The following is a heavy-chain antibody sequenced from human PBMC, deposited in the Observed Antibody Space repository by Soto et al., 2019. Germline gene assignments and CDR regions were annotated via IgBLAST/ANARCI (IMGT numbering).Heavy chain of an antibody. V-gene: IGHV3-30-3*01. CDR2: ISYDGSNK. J-gene: IGHJ3*02. CDR1: GFTFSSYA. Sequence: GGSLRLSCAASGFTFSSYAMSWVRQAPGKGLEWVAVISYDGSNKYYADSVKGRFTISRDNSKNTLYLQMNSLRAEDTAVYYCARPRDGYSSGWPRGSHAFDIWGQGTMVTVSS. D-gene: IGHD6-19*01. CDR3: ARPRDGYSSGWPRGSHAFDI.